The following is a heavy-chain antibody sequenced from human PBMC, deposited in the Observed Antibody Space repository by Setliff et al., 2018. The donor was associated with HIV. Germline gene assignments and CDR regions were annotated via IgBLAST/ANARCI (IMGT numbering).Heavy chain of an antibody. D-gene: IGHD2-2*01. CDR3: ARATQLRSGVVDPAAKYFYYYMYV. CDR1: GFTFSSYW. CDR2: IKQDGSEK. V-gene: IGHV3-7*01. Sequence: PGGSLRLSCAASGFTFSSYWMSWVRQAPGKGLEWVANIKQDGSEKYYVDSVRGRFTISRDNAKNSLYLQINSLRAEDTAVYYCARATQLRSGVVDPAAKYFYYYMYVWGKGTTVTVSS. J-gene: IGHJ6*03.